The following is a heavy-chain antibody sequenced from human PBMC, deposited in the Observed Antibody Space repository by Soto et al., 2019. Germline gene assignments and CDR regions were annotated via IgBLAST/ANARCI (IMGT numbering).Heavy chain of an antibody. CDR2: INPSDSYT. CDR3: ARLGYCTGTSCYTFDS. D-gene: IGHD2-2*02. CDR1: GYSFSNYW. V-gene: IGHV5-10-1*01. Sequence: LKISCQGSGYSFSNYWIGWVRQMPGKGLEWMGRINPSDSYTTYSPSFQGHVTISADKSISTAYLQWSGLKASDTAMYYCARLGYCTGTSCYTFDSWGQGTLVTVSS. J-gene: IGHJ5*01.